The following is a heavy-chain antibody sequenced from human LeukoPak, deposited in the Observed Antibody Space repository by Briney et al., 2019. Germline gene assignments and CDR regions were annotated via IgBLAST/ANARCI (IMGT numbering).Heavy chain of an antibody. D-gene: IGHD5-18*01. V-gene: IGHV4-39*01. CDR1: GGSISSSSYY. CDR2: IYYSGST. J-gene: IGHJ4*02. Sequence: SETLSLTCTVSGGSISSSSYYWGWIRQPPGKGLEWIGSIYYSGSTYHNPSLKSRVTISVDTSKNQFSLKLSSVTAADTAVYYCARHGDTAMVDYWGQGTLVTVSS. CDR3: ARHGDTAMVDY.